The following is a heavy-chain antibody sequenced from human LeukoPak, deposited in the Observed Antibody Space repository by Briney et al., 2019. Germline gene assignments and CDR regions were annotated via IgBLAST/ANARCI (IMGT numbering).Heavy chain of an antibody. J-gene: IGHJ4*02. CDR3: ARLPLNYAIDY. Sequence: AETLSLTCTASGGSISSSSYFWGWIRQPPGKGLEWLGSIYYSGSTSYNTSLKSRVTISVDTSKNQFSLQLSSVTAADTAVYCCARLPLNYAIDYWGPGTLVTVSS. V-gene: IGHV4-39*01. CDR2: IYYSGST. CDR1: GGSISSSSYF. D-gene: IGHD4-11*01.